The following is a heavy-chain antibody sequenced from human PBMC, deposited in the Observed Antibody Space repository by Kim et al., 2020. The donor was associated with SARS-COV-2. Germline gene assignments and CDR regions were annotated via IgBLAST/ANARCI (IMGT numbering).Heavy chain of an antibody. CDR1: GYSISSGYY. D-gene: IGHD2-15*01. CDR2: IYHSGST. Sequence: SETLSLTCTVSGYSISSGYYWGWIRQPPGKGLEWIGSIYHSGSTYYNPSLKSRVTISVDTSKNQFSLKLSSVTAADTAVYYCASGGYCSGGSCLVPDNWFDPWGQGTLVTVSS. CDR3: ASGGYCSGGSCLVPDNWFDP. J-gene: IGHJ5*02. V-gene: IGHV4-38-2*02.